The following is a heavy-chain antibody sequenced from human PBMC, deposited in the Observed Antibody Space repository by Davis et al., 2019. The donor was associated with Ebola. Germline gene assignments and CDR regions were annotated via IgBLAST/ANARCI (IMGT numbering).Heavy chain of an antibody. V-gene: IGHV4-59*11. CDR3: ARGEIATVIYYYYGMDV. D-gene: IGHD4-11*01. J-gene: IGHJ6*02. Sequence: SETLSLTCSVSGGSISSLFWSWIRQTPGKGLEYIGHIYYGGSTNYNPSLKSRVTISVDTSKNQFSLKLSSVTAADTAVYYCARGEIATVIYYYYGMDVWGQGTTVTVSS. CDR2: IYYGGST. CDR1: GGSISSLF.